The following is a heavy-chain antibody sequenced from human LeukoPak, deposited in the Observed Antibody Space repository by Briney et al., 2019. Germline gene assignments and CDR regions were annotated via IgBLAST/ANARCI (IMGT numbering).Heavy chain of an antibody. D-gene: IGHD6-13*01. CDR2: ISGSGGST. Sequence: GGSPRLSCAASGFTFSSYAMSWVRQAPGKGLEWVSAISGSGGSTYYADSVKGRFTISRDNSKNTLYLQMNSLRAEDTAVYYCAKDVGIAAAGTLRVGFDPWGQGTLVTVSS. V-gene: IGHV3-23*01. J-gene: IGHJ5*02. CDR3: AKDVGIAAAGTLRVGFDP. CDR1: GFTFSSYA.